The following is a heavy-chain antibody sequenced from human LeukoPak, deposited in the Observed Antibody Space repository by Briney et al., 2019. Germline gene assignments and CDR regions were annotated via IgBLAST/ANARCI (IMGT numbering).Heavy chain of an antibody. CDR3: ARGRGLTLSYHYFDY. V-gene: IGHV3-48*02. Sequence: GGSLRLACAASGFTFSPLGMNWVRQAPGRGLEWVSYISSGTSTTYYADSVKGRFTISRDNAKNSLYLQLNSLRDEDTAVYYCARGRGLTLSYHYFDYWGQGTLVTVSS. D-gene: IGHD3-10*01. CDR2: ISSGTSTT. CDR1: GFTFSPLG. J-gene: IGHJ4*02.